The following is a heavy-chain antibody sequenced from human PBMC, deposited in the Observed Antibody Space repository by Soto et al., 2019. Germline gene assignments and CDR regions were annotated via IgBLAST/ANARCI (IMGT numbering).Heavy chain of an antibody. V-gene: IGHV3-74*01. J-gene: IGHJ4*02. D-gene: IGHD6-19*01. CDR1: GFTFSSHW. CDR3: ARGPIVRIYSSGWYYY. Sequence: PGGSLRLSWAASGFTFSSHWMHRVRQAPGKGLVWVSRINSDGSSTSYADSVKGRFTISRDNAKNTLYLQMNSLRAEDTAVYYCARGPIVRIYSSGWYYYWGQGTLVTVSS. CDR2: INSDGSST.